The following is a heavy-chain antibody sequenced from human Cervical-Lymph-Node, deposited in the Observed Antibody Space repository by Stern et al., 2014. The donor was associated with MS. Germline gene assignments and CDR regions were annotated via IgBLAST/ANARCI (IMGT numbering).Heavy chain of an antibody. Sequence: QVQLQESGPGLVKPSQTLSLTCTVSGCSISSGSYYWSWIRQPAGKGLEWIGRISTRGSTNYTPSLKSRVTISVDTYNNQFSLTLGFGAAADTAVYYCARAAAFGVVNYYYGMDVWGQGTTVTVSS. V-gene: IGHV4-61*02. J-gene: IGHJ6*02. D-gene: IGHD3-3*01. CDR1: GCSISSGSYY. CDR3: ARAAAFGVVNYYYGMDV. CDR2: ISTRGST.